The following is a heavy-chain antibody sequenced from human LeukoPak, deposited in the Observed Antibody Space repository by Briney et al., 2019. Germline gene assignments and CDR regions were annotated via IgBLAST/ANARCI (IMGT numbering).Heavy chain of an antibody. CDR3: ADFGVVTNWFDP. D-gene: IGHD3-3*01. J-gene: IGHJ5*02. Sequence: GASVKVSCKVSGYTFTEMSIHRVRQTPGKGLEWLGGIDPESGERVYAQNFRGRVTMSEDTSTDTAYMEVSSLRSEDTAIYYCADFGVVTNWFDPWGQGTLVTVSS. V-gene: IGHV1-24*01. CDR1: GYTFTEMS. CDR2: IDPESGER.